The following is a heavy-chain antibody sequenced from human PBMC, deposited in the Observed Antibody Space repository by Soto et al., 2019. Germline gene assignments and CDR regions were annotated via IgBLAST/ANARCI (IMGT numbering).Heavy chain of an antibody. CDR1: GFTFSSYA. V-gene: IGHV3-23*01. D-gene: IGHD3-22*01. Sequence: PGGSLRLSCAASGFTFSSYAMSWVRQAPGKGLEWVSAISGSGGSTYYADSVKGRFTISRDNSKNTLYLQMNSLRAEDTAVYYCAKAVWYYVSSGYEYWGQGTLVTVSS. CDR3: AKAVWYYVSSGYEY. CDR2: ISGSGGST. J-gene: IGHJ4*02.